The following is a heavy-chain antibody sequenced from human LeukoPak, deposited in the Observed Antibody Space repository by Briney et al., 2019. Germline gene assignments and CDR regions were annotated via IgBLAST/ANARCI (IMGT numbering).Heavy chain of an antibody. CDR2: IKSKIDGGTI. D-gene: IGHD3-22*01. J-gene: IGHJ3*02. V-gene: IGHV3-15*01. CDR1: GLTFTNAW. CDR3: AKDALDDYDSSAYDAFDI. Sequence: GGSLRLSCAASGLTFTNAWMSWVRQAPGKGPEWVGRIKSKIDGGTIDYAAPVKGRFTVSRDDSQNTLYLQMNSLRAEDTAVYYCAKDALDDYDSSAYDAFDIWGQGTMVTVSS.